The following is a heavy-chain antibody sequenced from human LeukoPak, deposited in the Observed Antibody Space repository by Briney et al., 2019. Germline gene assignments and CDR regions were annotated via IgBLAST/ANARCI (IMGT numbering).Heavy chain of an antibody. CDR3: ARGPIDY. J-gene: IGHJ4*02. CDR2: ISYDGSNK. CDR1: GFTFSSYA. V-gene: IGHV3-30-3*01. Sequence: GGSLRLSCAASGFTFSSYAMHWVRQAPGKGLEWVAVISYDGSNKYYADSVKGRFTISRDNSKNTLYLQMNSLRAEDTAVYYCARGPIDYWGQGTLVTVSS.